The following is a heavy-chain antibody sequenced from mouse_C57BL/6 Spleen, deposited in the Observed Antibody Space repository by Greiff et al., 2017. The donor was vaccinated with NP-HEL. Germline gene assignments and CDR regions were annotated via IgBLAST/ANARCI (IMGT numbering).Heavy chain of an antibody. V-gene: IGHV14-4*01. CDR2: IDPENGDT. D-gene: IGHD1-1*01. J-gene: IGHJ2*01. CDR3: TKSLYGSSLYYFDY. Sequence: EVQLQQSGAELVRPGASVKLSCTASGFNIKDDYMHWVKQRPEQGLEWIGWIDPENGDTEYASKFQGKATITADTSSNTAYLQLSSLTSEDTAVYYCTKSLYGSSLYYFDYWGQGTTLTVSS. CDR1: GFNIKDDY.